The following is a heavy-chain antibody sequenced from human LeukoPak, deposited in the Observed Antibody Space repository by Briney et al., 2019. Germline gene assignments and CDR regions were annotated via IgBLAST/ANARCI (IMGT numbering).Heavy chain of an antibody. D-gene: IGHD5-12*01. CDR2: INPTNGIA. CDR3: AKEGYSNGPDP. CDR1: GYTLTDHY. Sequence: GASVKVSCKASGYTLTDHYMHWLRQTPGRGLEWMGWINPTNGIAVYGQAFQGRVTMTRDTSISTVYMELTNLRSDDTGVYYCAKEGYSNGPDPWGPGSLVTVS. J-gene: IGHJ5*02. V-gene: IGHV1-2*02.